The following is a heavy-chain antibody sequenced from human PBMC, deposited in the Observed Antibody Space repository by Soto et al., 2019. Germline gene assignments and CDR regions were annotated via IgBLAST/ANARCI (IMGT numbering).Heavy chain of an antibody. J-gene: IGHJ6*02. V-gene: IGHV1-69*13. CDR3: ARSGSGSNHYYYGMDV. CDR2: IIPIFGTA. Sequence: ASLKVSCKASGVTLSSYAISWVRQAPGQGLEWMGGIIPIFGTANYAQKFQGRVTITADESTSTAYMELSSLRSEDTAVYYCARSGSGSNHYYYGMDVWGQGTTVTVSS. D-gene: IGHD3-10*01. CDR1: GVTLSSYA.